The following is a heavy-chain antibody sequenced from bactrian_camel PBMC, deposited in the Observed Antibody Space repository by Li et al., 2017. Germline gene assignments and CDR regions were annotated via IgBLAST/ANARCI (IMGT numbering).Heavy chain of an antibody. CDR2: ISSGGST. D-gene: IGHD6*01. CDR3: AAAVRWSCSFGFDY. V-gene: IGHV3S53*01. J-gene: IGHJ6*01. CDR1: GITFGSYS. Sequence: QVQLVESGGDSVQAGGSLRLSCAASGITFGSYSMGWFRQAPGKQREGVAAISSGGSTSYPDSVKGRVTITQDTARNTVVLQMNSLEPEDTAIYVCAAAVRWSCSFGFDYWGQGTQVTVS.